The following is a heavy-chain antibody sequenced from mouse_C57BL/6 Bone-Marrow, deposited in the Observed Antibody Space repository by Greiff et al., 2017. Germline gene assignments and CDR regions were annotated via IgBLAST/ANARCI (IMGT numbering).Heavy chain of an antibody. CDR2: IWWDDDK. J-gene: IGHJ1*03. CDR3: ARMDYDGYYGYFDV. CDR1: GFSLSTFGMG. V-gene: IGHV8-8*01. D-gene: IGHD2-3*01. Sequence: QVTLKVCGPGILQPSQTLSLTCSFSGFSLSTFGMGVGWIRQPSGKGLEWLAHIWWDDDKYYNPALKSRLTISKDTSKNQVFLKIANVDTADTATYYCARMDYDGYYGYFDVWGTGTTVTVSS.